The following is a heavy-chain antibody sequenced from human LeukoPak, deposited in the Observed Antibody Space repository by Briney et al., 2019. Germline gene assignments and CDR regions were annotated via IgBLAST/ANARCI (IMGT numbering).Heavy chain of an antibody. CDR3: ARSARIGSEYFQH. CDR2: IIPIFGTA. Sequence: SVKVSCKASGGTFSSYAISWVRQAPGQRLEWMGGIIPIFGTANYAQKFQGRVTITADESTSTAYMELSSLRSEDTAVYYCARSARIGSEYFQHWGQGTLVTVSS. V-gene: IGHV1-69*13. J-gene: IGHJ1*01. CDR1: GGTFSSYA.